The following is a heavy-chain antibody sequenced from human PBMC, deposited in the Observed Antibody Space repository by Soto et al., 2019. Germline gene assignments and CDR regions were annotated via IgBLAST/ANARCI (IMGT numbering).Heavy chain of an antibody. Sequence: QVQLVESGGGVVQPGRSLSLSCAASGFTFSSYAMHWVRQAPGKGLEWVAVISYDGSNKYYADSVKGRFTISRDNSKNTRYLQMNSLRAEDTAVYYCARDRSLKAYYYGMDVWGQGTTVTVSS. CDR1: GFTFSSYA. J-gene: IGHJ6*02. CDR3: ARDRSLKAYYYGMDV. V-gene: IGHV3-30-3*01. CDR2: ISYDGSNK.